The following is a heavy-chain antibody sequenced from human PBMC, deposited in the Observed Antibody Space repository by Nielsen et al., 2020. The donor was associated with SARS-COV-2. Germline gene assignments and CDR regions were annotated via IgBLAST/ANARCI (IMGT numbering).Heavy chain of an antibody. V-gene: IGHV3-23*01. CDR3: ARGRDIVVVPAAQTNEGFDY. Sequence: GESLKISCAASGFTFSSYAMSWVRQAPGKGVEWVSAISGSGGSTYYADSVKGRFTISRDNSKNTLYLQMNSLRAEDTAVYYCARGRDIVVVPAAQTNEGFDYWGQGTLVTVSS. CDR2: ISGSGGST. D-gene: IGHD2-2*01. CDR1: GFTFSSYA. J-gene: IGHJ4*02.